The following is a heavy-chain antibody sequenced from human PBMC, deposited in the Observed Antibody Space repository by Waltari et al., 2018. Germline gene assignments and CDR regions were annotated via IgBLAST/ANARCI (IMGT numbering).Heavy chain of an antibody. CDR1: GGSISSSSYS. Sequence: QLQLQESGPGLVKPSETLSLTCTVSGGSISSSSYSWGWSPLPPGKGLEWIWSIYYSGSTHYDPPLKSRVTISVDTSKSQFSMKLSSVTAADTAVYYCARDVYSSAAFDYWGQGTLVTVSS. CDR2: IYYSGST. V-gene: IGHV4-39*07. CDR3: ARDVYSSAAFDY. J-gene: IGHJ4*02. D-gene: IGHD6-25*01.